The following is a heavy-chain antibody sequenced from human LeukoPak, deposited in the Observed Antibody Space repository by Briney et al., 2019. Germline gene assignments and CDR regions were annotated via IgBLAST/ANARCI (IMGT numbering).Heavy chain of an antibody. D-gene: IGHD1-1*01. V-gene: IGHV1-2*02. CDR2: INPNSGGT. J-gene: IGHJ4*02. CDR3: ARDLGGGYRQAEYYFDY. CDR1: GYTFTSYG. Sequence: ASVKVSCKASGYTFTSYGISWVRQAPGQGLEWMGWINPNSGGTNYAQKFQGRVTMTRDTSISTAYMELSRLRSDDTAVYYCARDLGGGYRQAEYYFDYWGQGTLVTVSS.